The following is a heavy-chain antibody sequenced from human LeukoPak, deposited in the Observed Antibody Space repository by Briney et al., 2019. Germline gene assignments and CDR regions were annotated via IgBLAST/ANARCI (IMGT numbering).Heavy chain of an antibody. D-gene: IGHD3-3*01. CDR2: TYYRSKWYD. V-gene: IGHV6-1*01. Sequence: SQTLSLTCAISGDSVSANGAAWNWIRQSPSRGLEWLGRTYYRSKWYDDYAVSVKSRITINPDTSKNQFSLQLNSVTPEDTAVYYCARVPYYDFQADAFDIWGQGTMVTVSS. J-gene: IGHJ3*02. CDR3: ARVPYYDFQADAFDI. CDR1: GDSVSANGAA.